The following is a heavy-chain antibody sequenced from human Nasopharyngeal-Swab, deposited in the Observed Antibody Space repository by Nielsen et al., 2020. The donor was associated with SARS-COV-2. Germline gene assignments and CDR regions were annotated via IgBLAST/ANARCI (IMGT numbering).Heavy chain of an antibody. CDR1: GFSLTTSGVG. V-gene: IGHV2-5*02. Sequence: SGPTLVKPTQTLTLTCSFSGFSLTTSGVGVAWILRPPGKALEWLALIYWDDDPRYNPSLKTRLTINKDTSKDQVVLTLTNMGPVDSGTYYCAHITRGVERDTIFGVPLASLSYYYMDVWGKGTTVTVS. CDR2: IYWDDDP. J-gene: IGHJ6*03. D-gene: IGHD3-3*01. CDR3: AHITRGVERDTIFGVPLASLSYYYMDV.